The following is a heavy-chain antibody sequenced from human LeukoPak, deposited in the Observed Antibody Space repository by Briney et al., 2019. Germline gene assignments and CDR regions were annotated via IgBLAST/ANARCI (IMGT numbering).Heavy chain of an antibody. CDR1: GFIFSNYW. V-gene: IGHV3-7*05. J-gene: IGHJ4*02. CDR3: LRETRSAAGSF. CDR2: IKQDGSER. Sequence: PGGSLKLSCAASGFIFSNYWMYWVRQAPGKGLEWVAAIKQDGSERYHVGSAKGRFTISRDNAKNSLNLEMNSLRAEDTAVYYCLRETRSAAGSFWGQGTQVTVSS. D-gene: IGHD6-13*01.